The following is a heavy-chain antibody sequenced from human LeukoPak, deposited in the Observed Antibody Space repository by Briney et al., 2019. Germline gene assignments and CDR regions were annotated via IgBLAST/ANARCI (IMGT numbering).Heavy chain of an antibody. CDR2: IYYNGDT. CDR3: VRGPYGSSISNWFDP. J-gene: IGHJ5*02. CDR1: GGSITGYS. V-gene: IGHV4-59*01. Sequence: PSETLSLTCSVSGGSITGYSWSWIRQTPGKGLEWIGYIYYNGDTHYNPSLNSRLSMSVDAPNKQFSLNLRSVTAADTAVYYRVRGPYGSSISNWFDPWGQGLLVTVSS. D-gene: IGHD3-10*01.